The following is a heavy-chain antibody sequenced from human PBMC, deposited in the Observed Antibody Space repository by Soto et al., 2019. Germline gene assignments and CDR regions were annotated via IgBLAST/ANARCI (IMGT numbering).Heavy chain of an antibody. CDR3: ARDLDAYNSTGY. Sequence: GASVKVSCKASGYTFTSLAMHWVRQAPGQRLGWMGWINPGNGNTKYSQSFQGRVTITRDTSASTAYMELSSLRSEDTAVYYCARDLDAYNSTGYWGQGTLVTVSS. CDR2: INPGNGNT. CDR1: GYTFTSLA. V-gene: IGHV1-3*01. D-gene: IGHD1-1*01. J-gene: IGHJ4*02.